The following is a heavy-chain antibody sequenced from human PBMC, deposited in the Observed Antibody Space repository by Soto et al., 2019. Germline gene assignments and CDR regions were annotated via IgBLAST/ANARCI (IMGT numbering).Heavy chain of an antibody. V-gene: IGHV4-4*02. D-gene: IGHD3-10*01. J-gene: IGHJ4*02. CDR3: ARAPRGNYGYPSYFDY. CDR1: GGSISSSNW. Sequence: SETLSLTCAVSGGSISSSNWWSWVRQPPGKGLEWIGEIYHSGSTNYNPSLKSRVTISVDKSKNQFSLKLSSVTAADTAVYYCARAPRGNYGYPSYFDYWXQXTLVTVSS. CDR2: IYHSGST.